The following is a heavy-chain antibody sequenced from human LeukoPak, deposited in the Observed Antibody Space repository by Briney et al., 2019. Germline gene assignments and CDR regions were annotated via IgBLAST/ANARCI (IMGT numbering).Heavy chain of an antibody. CDR1: GFTFSNYA. Sequence: GGSLRLSCAASGFTFSNYAMSWVRQAPGKGLEWVSTISGSGGSTYYADSVEGRFTISRDNSKNTLYLQMSSLRGEDTAVYYRANHQAVAGRIDYWGQGTLVTVSS. D-gene: IGHD6-19*01. J-gene: IGHJ4*02. CDR2: ISGSGGST. CDR3: ANHQAVAGRIDY. V-gene: IGHV3-23*01.